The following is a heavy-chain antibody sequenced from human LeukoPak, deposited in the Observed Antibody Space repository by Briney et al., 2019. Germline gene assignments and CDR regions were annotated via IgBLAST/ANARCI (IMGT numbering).Heavy chain of an antibody. CDR2: IDYSGST. CDR3: ARHFTTYSGSGSYYNFDY. D-gene: IGHD3-10*01. V-gene: IGHV4-39*01. CDR1: GGAIISSRYY. J-gene: IGHJ4*02. Sequence: QLLLRQSGPGLVEPAETLSLAGTVSGGAIISSRYYRGLIRQPPGKGLDWSGSIDYSGSTYYNPSLKRRVTISVDTSKNQFSLKLSSVTAADTAVYYCARHFTTYSGSGSYYNFDYWGQGTPVTASS.